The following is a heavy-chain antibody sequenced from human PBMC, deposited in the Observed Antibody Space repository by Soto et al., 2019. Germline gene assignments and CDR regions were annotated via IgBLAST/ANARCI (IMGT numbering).Heavy chain of an antibody. CDR3: ARENSVQAWLHHFDH. CDR1: GFSFSSFA. CDR2: ISDDGASI. D-gene: IGHD5-18*01. V-gene: IGHV3-48*03. J-gene: IGHJ4*02. Sequence: GGSLRLSCEASGFSFSSFAMSWVRQAPGRGLEWVSYISDDGASIYYADSLKGRFTISRDNAKNSLSLQMNNLRAEDTAVYYCARENSVQAWLHHFDHWGLGTLVTVS.